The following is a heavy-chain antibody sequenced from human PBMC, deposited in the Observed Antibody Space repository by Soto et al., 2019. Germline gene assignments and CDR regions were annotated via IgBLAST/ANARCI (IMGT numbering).Heavy chain of an antibody. J-gene: IGHJ6*02. D-gene: IGHD1-7*01. CDR3: ASVWKLELPTYYGMDV. Sequence: VASVKVSCKASGYTFTSYGISWVRQAPGQGLEWMGWISAYNGNTNYAQKLQGRVTMTTDTSTSTAYMELRSLRSDDTAVYYCASVWKLELPTYYGMDVWGQGTTVTVSS. CDR2: ISAYNGNT. CDR1: GYTFTSYG. V-gene: IGHV1-18*04.